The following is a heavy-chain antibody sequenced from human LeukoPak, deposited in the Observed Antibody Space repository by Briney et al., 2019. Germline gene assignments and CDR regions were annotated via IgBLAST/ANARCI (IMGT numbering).Heavy chain of an antibody. CDR2: IHHSGSA. CDR3: ARSTPVTYYFDY. J-gene: IGHJ4*02. D-gene: IGHD4-17*01. V-gene: IGHV4-30-2*01. Sequence: SETLSLTCAVSGGSISGSGYSWSWIRQPPGKGLEWIGYIHHSGSAYYSPSLKSRVTMSVDRSKNQFSLNLSSVTAADTAVYYCARSTPVTYYFDYWGQGTLVTVSP. CDR1: GGSISGSGYS.